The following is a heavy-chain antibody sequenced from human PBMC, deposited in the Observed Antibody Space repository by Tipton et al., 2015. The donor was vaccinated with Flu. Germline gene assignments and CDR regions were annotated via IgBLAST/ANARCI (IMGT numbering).Heavy chain of an antibody. CDR1: GGSIGSGYY. J-gene: IGHJ4*02. Sequence: TLSLTCSVSGGSIGSGYYWGWVRQPPGKGLEWIGCISHSGRTYYNPSLKSRVTISVDTAKNQFSQRLSSVTAADTAVYYCARSTYYYGSGSADYWGQGTLVTVSS. D-gene: IGHD3-10*01. CDR2: ISHSGRT. CDR3: ARSTYYYGSGSADY. V-gene: IGHV4-38-2*01.